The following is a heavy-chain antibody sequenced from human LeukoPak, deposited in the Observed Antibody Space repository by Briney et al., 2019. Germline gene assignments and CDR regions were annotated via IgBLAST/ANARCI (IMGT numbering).Heavy chain of an antibody. CDR1: GFTFDDYA. Sequence: PGWSLRLSCAASGFTFDDYAMHWVRQAPGKGLEWVSGISWNSGNIYYEDSVEGRFTISRDNAKNSLYLQMNSLRAEDTALYYCAKGEAIRYFDWLLYDWGQGIPVTVSS. V-gene: IGHV3-9*01. CDR2: ISWNSGNI. J-gene: IGHJ4*02. D-gene: IGHD3-9*01. CDR3: AKGEAIRYFDWLLYD.